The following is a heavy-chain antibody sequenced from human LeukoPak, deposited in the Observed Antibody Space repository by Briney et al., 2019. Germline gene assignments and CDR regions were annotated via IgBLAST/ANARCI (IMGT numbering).Heavy chain of an antibody. J-gene: IGHJ6*03. D-gene: IGHD3-10*01. CDR2: ITWNSDIK. V-gene: IGHV3-9*01. Sequence: GGSLRLSCAASGFSFGDYAMHWVRQAPGKGLEWVSGITWNSDIKAYADAVKGRFTVSRDNAKNSLYLQMNSLRSDDTALYYCARAPISGSYSQYFYMDVWGKGTTATISS. CDR1: GFSFGDYA. CDR3: ARAPISGSYSQYFYMDV.